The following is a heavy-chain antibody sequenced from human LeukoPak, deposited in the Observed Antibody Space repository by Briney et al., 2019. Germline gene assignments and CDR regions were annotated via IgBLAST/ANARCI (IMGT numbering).Heavy chain of an antibody. J-gene: IGHJ4*02. CDR1: GFTFDDYA. CDR2: ISWNSGTI. Sequence: GRSLRLSCATSGFTFDDYAMHWVRQAPGKGLEWVSGISWNSGTIAYADSVKGRFTISRDNAKNSLYLQMNSLRAEDTALYYCAKDAGISVAGPFDFWGQGALVSVSS. V-gene: IGHV3-9*01. CDR3: AKDAGISVAGPFDF. D-gene: IGHD6-19*01.